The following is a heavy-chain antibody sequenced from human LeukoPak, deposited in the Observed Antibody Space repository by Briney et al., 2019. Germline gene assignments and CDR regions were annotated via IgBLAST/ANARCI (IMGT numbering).Heavy chain of an antibody. CDR1: GFTFTNYG. CDR3: VKDDGRVKGHIDY. CDR2: IWYDGSKK. J-gene: IGHJ4*02. D-gene: IGHD5-24*01. Sequence: NPGGSLRLSCAASGFTFTNYGVHWVRQAPGKELEWVAVIWYDGSKKYYADSVKGRFTISRDNSKNTVYMQMNSMRVEDTAVYYCVKDDGRVKGHIDYWGQGTPVTVS. V-gene: IGHV3-33*06.